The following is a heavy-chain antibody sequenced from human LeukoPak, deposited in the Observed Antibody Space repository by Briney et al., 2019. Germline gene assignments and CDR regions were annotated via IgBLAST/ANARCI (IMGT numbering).Heavy chain of an antibody. CDR2: IYYSGST. CDR3: AREGYYGDYPWFDP. CDR1: GGSISSCY. J-gene: IGHJ5*02. Sequence: SETLSLTCTVSGGSISSCYWSWIRQPPGKGLEWIGYIYYSGSTNYNPSLKSRVTISVDTSKNQFSLKLSSVTAADTAVYYCAREGYYGDYPWFDPWGQGTLVTVSS. V-gene: IGHV4-59*01. D-gene: IGHD4-17*01.